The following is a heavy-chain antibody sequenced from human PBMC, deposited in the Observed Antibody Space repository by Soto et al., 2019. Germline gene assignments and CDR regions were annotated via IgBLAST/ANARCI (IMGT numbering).Heavy chain of an antibody. J-gene: IGHJ4*02. Sequence: DVQLVGSGGGLVQPGGSLRLSCVASGFPFSSYAMHWVRQAPGKGLEWISYINGASTTTFYADSVKGRFTVSRDNAKNSGYLQMSSLRTEDTAFYYCARDLSHWGQGMLVTVSS. CDR3: ARDLSH. CDR1: GFPFSSYA. V-gene: IGHV3-48*01. CDR2: INGASTTT.